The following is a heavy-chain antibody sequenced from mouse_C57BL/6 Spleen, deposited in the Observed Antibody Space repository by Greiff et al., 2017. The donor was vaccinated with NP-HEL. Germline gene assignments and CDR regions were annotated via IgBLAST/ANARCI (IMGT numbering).Heavy chain of an antibody. CDR3: TTAYYSNYGYFDV. CDR1: GFNIKDDY. Sequence: EVQLQQSGAELVRPGASVKLSCTASGFNIKDDYMHWVKQRPGQGLEWIGWIDPENGDTEYASKFQGKATITADTSSNTAYLQLSSLTSEDTAVYYCTTAYYSNYGYFDVWGTGTTVTVSS. V-gene: IGHV14-4*01. J-gene: IGHJ1*03. D-gene: IGHD2-5*01. CDR2: IDPENGDT.